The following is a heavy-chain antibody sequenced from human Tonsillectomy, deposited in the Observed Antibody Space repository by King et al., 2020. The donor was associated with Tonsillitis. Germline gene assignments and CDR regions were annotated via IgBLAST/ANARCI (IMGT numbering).Heavy chain of an antibody. CDR1: GFSFSGYW. Sequence: VQLVESGAEVKKPGESLKISCTGSGFSFSGYWIGWVRQMPGKGLEWMGIIYPGDSDSRYSPSFQGQVTISVDTSISTAYLQWSSLKASDTAMYYCARHDGGSGIDYWGQGTLVTVSS. D-gene: IGHD2-15*01. J-gene: IGHJ4*02. V-gene: IGHV5-51*01. CDR2: IYPGDSDS. CDR3: ARHDGGSGIDY.